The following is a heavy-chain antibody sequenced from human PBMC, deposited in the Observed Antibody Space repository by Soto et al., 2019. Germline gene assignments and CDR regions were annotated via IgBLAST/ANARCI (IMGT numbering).Heavy chain of an antibody. J-gene: IGHJ4*02. D-gene: IGHD4-17*01. CDR3: AKDAEPTVDPRAGSYLDY. CDR1: GFTFNTYS. CDR2: ISGSGGST. V-gene: IGHV3-23*01. Sequence: PGGSLRLSCAASGFTFNTYSMRWVRQGPGKGLEWVSTISGSGGSTFYADSVKGRFTVSRDYSKNTLFLQMISLTVGDTAVYYCAKDAEPTVDPRAGSYLDYRGQGARVTVSS.